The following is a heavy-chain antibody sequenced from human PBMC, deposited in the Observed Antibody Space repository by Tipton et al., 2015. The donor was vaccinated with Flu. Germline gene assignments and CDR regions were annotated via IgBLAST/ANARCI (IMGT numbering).Heavy chain of an antibody. CDR2: ISSSSSTI. D-gene: IGHD3-3*01. J-gene: IGHJ6*02. V-gene: IGHV3-11*01. Sequence: SLRLSCAASGFTFSRYAMSWIRQLPGKGLEWVSHISSSSSTINYADSVKGRFTISRDNAKNSLYLQMNSLRAEDTAVYYCARDHPPSITVLGEITDYFGMAVWGQGTTVTVPS. CDR3: ARDHPPSITVLGEITDYFGMAV. CDR1: GFTFSRYA.